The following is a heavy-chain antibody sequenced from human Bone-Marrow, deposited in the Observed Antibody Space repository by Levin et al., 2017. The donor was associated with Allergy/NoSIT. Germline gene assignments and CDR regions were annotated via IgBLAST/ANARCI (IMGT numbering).Heavy chain of an antibody. CDR3: ARVTWAAAVTRDDAFDI. V-gene: IGHV3-66*02. J-gene: IGHJ3*02. D-gene: IGHD6-13*01. Sequence: GESLKISCAASGFTVSSNYMSWVRQAPGKGLEWVSVIYSGGSTYYADSVKGRFTISRDNSKNTLYLQMNSLRAEDTAVYYCARVTWAAAVTRDDAFDIWGQGTMVTVSS. CDR1: GFTVSSNY. CDR2: IYSGGST.